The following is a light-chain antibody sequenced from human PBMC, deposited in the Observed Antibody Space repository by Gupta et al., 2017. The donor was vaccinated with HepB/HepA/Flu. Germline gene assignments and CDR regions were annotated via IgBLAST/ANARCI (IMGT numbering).Light chain of an antibody. CDR1: SSNIGNNY. CDR2: DNN. J-gene: IGLJ2*01. CDR3: GTWDSRLRAWV. Sequence: QSVLTQPPSASAAPGQKVTISCSGSSSNIGNNYVSWYQQLPGTAPKLLIYDNNKRPSGIPDRFSGSKSGTSATLGINGLQTGDEADYYCGTWDSRLRAWVFGGGTKLTVL. V-gene: IGLV1-51*02.